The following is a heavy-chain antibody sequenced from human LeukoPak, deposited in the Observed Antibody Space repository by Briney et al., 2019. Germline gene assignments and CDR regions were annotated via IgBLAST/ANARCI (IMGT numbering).Heavy chain of an antibody. D-gene: IGHD1-1*01. Sequence: SQTLSLTCTVSGGSITSGTYFWTWVRQSAGNGLEWIGRIYTGGVTNYNPSLKSRLGISLDTSKNQFSLKLTSLTAADTAIYYCARATAWNYHFYMDVWGKGTTVSVSS. J-gene: IGHJ6*03. CDR3: ARATAWNYHFYMDV. CDR1: GGSITSGTYF. V-gene: IGHV4-61*02. CDR2: IYTGGVT.